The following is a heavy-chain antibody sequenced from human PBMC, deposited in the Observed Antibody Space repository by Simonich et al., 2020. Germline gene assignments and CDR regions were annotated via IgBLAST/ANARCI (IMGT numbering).Heavy chain of an antibody. J-gene: IGHJ4*02. CDR1: GYTFTGSY. D-gene: IGHD3-10*01. CDR2: NKPNSGGT. V-gene: IGHV1-2*02. Sequence: QVQLVQSGAEVKKPGASVKVACKASGYTFTGSYKHWVRQAPGQGLDRMGWNKPNSGGTNLAQKIQGRLTMTRDTAMSTAYMGLSRLRSDDTAVYYCARWPSIPASYGSGSYFDYWGQGTLVTVSS. CDR3: ARWPSIPASYGSGSYFDY.